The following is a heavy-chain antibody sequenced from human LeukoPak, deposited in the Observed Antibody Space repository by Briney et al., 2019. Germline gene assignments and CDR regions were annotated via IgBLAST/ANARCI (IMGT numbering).Heavy chain of an antibody. V-gene: IGHV1-8*01. CDR3: ARPYYSSGFFEGDWYFDL. Sequence: ASVKVSCKASGYTFTSYDMHWVRQATGQGLEWMGWMSPNSGNTAYAQKFRGRVTMTRNTSISTAYMELSSLRSEDTAVYFCARPYYSSGFFEGDWYFDLWGRGTLLTVSS. CDR1: GYTFTSYD. D-gene: IGHD6-19*01. CDR2: MSPNSGNT. J-gene: IGHJ2*01.